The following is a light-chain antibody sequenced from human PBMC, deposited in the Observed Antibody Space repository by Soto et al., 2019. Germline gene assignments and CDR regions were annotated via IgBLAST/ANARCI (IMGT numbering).Light chain of an antibody. CDR2: GAS. J-gene: IGKJ3*01. CDR1: QSVSSSY. V-gene: IGKV3-20*01. Sequence: EIGLTQSPATLSLSPGERATLSCRASQSVSSSYLAWYQQTPGQAPRLLIYGASSRATGIPDRFSGSGSGTDFTLTISRLEPEDFAVYYCQQYGSSPRTFGPGTKVDIK. CDR3: QQYGSSPRT.